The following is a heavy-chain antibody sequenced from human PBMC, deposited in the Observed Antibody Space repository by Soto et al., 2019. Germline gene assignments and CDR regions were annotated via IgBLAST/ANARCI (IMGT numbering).Heavy chain of an antibody. D-gene: IGHD1-26*01. Sequence: EVQLVESGGGLVQPGGSLRLSCAASGFTFSDHYMDWVRQAPGKGLEWVVRTRTRANSYTTEYAASVKGRFTISRDDFKNSLYLQMNSLKTEDTAVYYCARHSGSYSGFDYWGQGTLVTVSS. V-gene: IGHV3-72*01. CDR2: TRTRANSYTT. CDR3: ARHSGSYSGFDY. J-gene: IGHJ4*02. CDR1: GFTFSDHY.